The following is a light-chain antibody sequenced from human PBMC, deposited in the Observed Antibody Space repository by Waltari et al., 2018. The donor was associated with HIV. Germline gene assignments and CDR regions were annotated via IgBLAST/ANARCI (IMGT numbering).Light chain of an antibody. CDR1: RSNIGSNT. Sequence: QSVLTQPPSASGTPGQSVTISCSGSRSNIGSNTVNWYKQLPGTAPKLLIYSDKQRPSGVPARFSGSRSGTSASLAISGPQAEDEADYYCSSYAGSNNFKVFGGGTKLTVL. V-gene: IGLV1-44*01. CDR2: SDK. J-gene: IGLJ2*01. CDR3: SSYAGSNNFKV.